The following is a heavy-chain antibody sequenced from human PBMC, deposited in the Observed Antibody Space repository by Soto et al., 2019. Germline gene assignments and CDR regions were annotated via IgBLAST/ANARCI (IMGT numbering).Heavy chain of an antibody. CDR2: IYSGGPT. V-gene: IGHV3-53*01. D-gene: IGHD3-10*01. J-gene: IGHJ5*02. CDR3: AKLGPYGSESYSFRYNWLDP. CDR1: GFSVSSSH. Sequence: VQLVESGGGLIQPGGSLRLSCEASGFSVSSSHMIWVRQAPGKGLEWVSVIYSGGPTYYAVSVKGRFTISRDRSKNTVYLQIHSLRNEDTAVYHCAKLGPYGSESYSFRYNWLDPWGQGTLVTVSS.